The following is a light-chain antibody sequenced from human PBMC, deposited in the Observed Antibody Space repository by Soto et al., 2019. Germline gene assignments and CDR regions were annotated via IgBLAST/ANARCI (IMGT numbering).Light chain of an antibody. J-gene: IGLJ3*02. V-gene: IGLV2-14*01. CDR3: SSYASSRTWV. CDR1: SSDVGGYSF. Sequence: QSVLTQPASVSGSPGQSITISCTGTSSDVGGYSFVSWCQQHPGKAPKLMIYEVNKRPSGVSTRFSGSKSANTASLTISGLQAEDEADYYCSSYASSRTWVFGGGTKLTVL. CDR2: EVN.